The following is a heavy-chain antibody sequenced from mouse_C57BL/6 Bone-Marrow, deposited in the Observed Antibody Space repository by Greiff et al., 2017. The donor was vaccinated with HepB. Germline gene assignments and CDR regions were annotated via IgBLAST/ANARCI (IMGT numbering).Heavy chain of an antibody. CDR2: INPYNGGT. Sequence: VQLQQSGPVLVKPGASVKMSCKASGYTFTDYYMNWVKQSHGKSLEWIGVINPYNGGTSYNQKFKGKATLTVDKSSSTAYMELNSLTSEDSAVYYCARPTVVANYYAMDYWGQGTSVTVSS. V-gene: IGHV1-19*01. CDR1: GYTFTDYY. J-gene: IGHJ4*01. D-gene: IGHD1-1*01. CDR3: ARPTVVANYYAMDY.